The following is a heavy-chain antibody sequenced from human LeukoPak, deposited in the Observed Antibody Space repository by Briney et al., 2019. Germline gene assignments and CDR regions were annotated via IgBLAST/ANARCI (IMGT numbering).Heavy chain of an antibody. CDR2: INWEGGST. CDR1: GFTFDDYG. V-gene: IGHV3-20*04. D-gene: IGHD3-10*02. Sequence: PGGSLRLSCAASGFTFDDYGMSWVRQGPGKGLEWVSSINWEGGSTGYADSVKGRFTISRDNAKNSLYLQMDGLRAEDTAVYYCARRGDSPMIGDRWGQGILVTVAS. CDR3: ARRGDSPMIGDR. J-gene: IGHJ4*02.